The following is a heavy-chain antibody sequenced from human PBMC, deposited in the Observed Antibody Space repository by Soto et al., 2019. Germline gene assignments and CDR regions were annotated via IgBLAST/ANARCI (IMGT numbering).Heavy chain of an antibody. CDR1: GYTFTGYY. V-gene: IGHV1-2*04. CDR3: ARDQSPVTTTTQPDFQH. D-gene: IGHD4-17*01. Sequence: ASVKVSCKASGYTFTGYYMHWVRQAPGQGLEWMGWINPNSGGTNYAQKFQGWVTMTRDTSISTAYMELSRLRSDDTAVYYCARDQSPVTTTTQPDFQHWGQGTLVTVSS. CDR2: INPNSGGT. J-gene: IGHJ1*01.